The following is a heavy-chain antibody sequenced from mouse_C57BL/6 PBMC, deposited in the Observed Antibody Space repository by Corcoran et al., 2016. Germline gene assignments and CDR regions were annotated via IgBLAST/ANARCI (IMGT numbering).Heavy chain of an antibody. Sequence: QIQLVQSGPELKKPGETVKSSCKASGYTFTTYGMSWVKQAPGKGLKRRGWINTYSGVPTYADDYKGRFAFSLETSASPAYLQINNLKNEDTATYFCARDYVSSYYAMDYLGQGTSVTVSS. D-gene: IGHD1-1*01. V-gene: IGHV9-3*01. CDR1: GYTFTTYG. CDR2: INTYSGVP. CDR3: ARDYVSSYYAMDY. J-gene: IGHJ4*01.